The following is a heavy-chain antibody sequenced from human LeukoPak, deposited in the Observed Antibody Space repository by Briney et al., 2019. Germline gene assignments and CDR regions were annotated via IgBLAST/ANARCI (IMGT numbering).Heavy chain of an antibody. CDR2: IYHSGST. J-gene: IGHJ4*02. V-gene: IGHV4-38-2*02. Sequence: SETLSLTCTVSGYSISSGYYWGWIRQPPGKGLEWIGSIYHSGSTYYNPSLKSRVTISVDTSKNQFSLRLSSVTAADTAVYYCARSVDTAMVISYWGQGTLVTVSS. CDR3: ARSVDTAMVISY. D-gene: IGHD5-18*01. CDR1: GYSISSGYY.